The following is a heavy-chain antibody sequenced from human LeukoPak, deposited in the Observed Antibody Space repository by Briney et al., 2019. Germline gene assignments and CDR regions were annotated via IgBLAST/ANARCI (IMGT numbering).Heavy chain of an antibody. V-gene: IGHV3-9*01. Sequence: PGGSLRLSCAASGFTFDDYAMHWVRQAPGKGLEWVSCISWNSGSIGYADSVKGRFTISRDNAKNSLYLQMNSLRAEDTALYYCAKDISIAAPDAFDIWGQGTMVTVSS. CDR1: GFTFDDYA. D-gene: IGHD6-13*01. CDR3: AKDISIAAPDAFDI. CDR2: ISWNSGSI. J-gene: IGHJ3*02.